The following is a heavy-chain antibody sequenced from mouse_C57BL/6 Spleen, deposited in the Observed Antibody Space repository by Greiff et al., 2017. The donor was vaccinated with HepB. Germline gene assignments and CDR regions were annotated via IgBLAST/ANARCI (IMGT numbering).Heavy chain of an antibody. CDR2: INPNNGGT. D-gene: IGHD2-4*01. J-gene: IGHJ1*03. CDR1: GYTFTDYN. Sequence: VQLQQSGPELVKPGASVKIPCKASGYTFTDYNMDWVKQSHGKSLEWIGDINPNNGGTIYNQKFKGKATLTVDKSSSTAYMELRSLTSEDTAVYYCAREYDYDGAYWYFDVWGTGTTVTVSS. CDR3: AREYDYDGAYWYFDV. V-gene: IGHV1-18*01.